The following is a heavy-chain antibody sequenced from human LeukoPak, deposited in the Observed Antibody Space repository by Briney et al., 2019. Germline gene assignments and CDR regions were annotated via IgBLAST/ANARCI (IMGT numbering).Heavy chain of an antibody. D-gene: IGHD6-19*01. CDR3: AKMSGYTSGWIDY. Sequence: PGRSLRLSCAASGFTFNDFAMHWGRQAPGKGLEWVSGITWNSGRIAYADSVKGRFTISRDNAKNSLYLQMNSLRAEDMALYYCAKMSGYTSGWIDYWGQGALVSVSS. J-gene: IGHJ4*02. CDR2: ITWNSGRI. CDR1: GFTFNDFA. V-gene: IGHV3-9*03.